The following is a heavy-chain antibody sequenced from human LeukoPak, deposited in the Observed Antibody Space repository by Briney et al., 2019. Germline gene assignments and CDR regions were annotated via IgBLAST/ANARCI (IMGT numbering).Heavy chain of an antibody. J-gene: IGHJ4*02. CDR2: ISYDGSNK. Sequence: PGGSLRLSCAASGFTFSSYGMHWVRQAPGKGLEWVAVISYDGSNKYYADSVKGRFTISRDNSKNTLYLQMNSLRAEDTAVYYCAKDLTMVRGVNYPPDYFDYWGQGTLVTVSS. CDR1: GFTFSSYG. V-gene: IGHV3-30*18. CDR3: AKDLTMVRGVNYPPDYFDY. D-gene: IGHD3-10*01.